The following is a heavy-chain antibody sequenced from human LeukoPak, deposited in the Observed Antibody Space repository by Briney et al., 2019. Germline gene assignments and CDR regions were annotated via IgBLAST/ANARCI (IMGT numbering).Heavy chain of an antibody. D-gene: IGHD3-16*01. Sequence: TGGSLRLSCVASGFTFSNAWMSWVRQAPGKGLEWVGRVKSKTDGETTDYAAPVKGRFTISRDDSKNTLYLQMNSLKTEDTAVYYCTTAWGDYYYGMDVWGQGTTVTVSS. CDR2: VKSKTDGETT. CDR1: GFTFSNAW. J-gene: IGHJ6*02. V-gene: IGHV3-15*01. CDR3: TTAWGDYYYGMDV.